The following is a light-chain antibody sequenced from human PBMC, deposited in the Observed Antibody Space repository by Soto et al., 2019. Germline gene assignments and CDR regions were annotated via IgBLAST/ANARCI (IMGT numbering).Light chain of an antibody. J-gene: IGKJ1*01. Sequence: DIQMTQSPSTLSASVGDRVTITCRASQSIDSWLAWYQQKPGRAPKLLIYQASSLASGVPSRFSGSGSGTEFTLTISSLQPDDFATYYCQQYRSYSWTFGQGSKVEIK. CDR3: QQYRSYSWT. CDR2: QAS. V-gene: IGKV1-5*03. CDR1: QSIDSW.